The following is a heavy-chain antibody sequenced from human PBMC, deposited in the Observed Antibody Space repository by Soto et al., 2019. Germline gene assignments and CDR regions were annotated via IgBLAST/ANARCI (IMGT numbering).Heavy chain of an antibody. D-gene: IGHD2-15*01. CDR2: INPSGGST. V-gene: IGHV1-46*01. J-gene: IGHJ6*02. CDR3: ARGRVVVVAATPRMDV. CDR1: GYTFTSYY. Sequence: VASVKVSCKASGYTFTSYYMHWVRQAPGQGLEWMGIINPSGGSTSYAQKFQGRVTMTRDTSTSTVYMELSSLRSEDTAVYYCARGRVVVVAATPRMDVWGQGTTVTVSS.